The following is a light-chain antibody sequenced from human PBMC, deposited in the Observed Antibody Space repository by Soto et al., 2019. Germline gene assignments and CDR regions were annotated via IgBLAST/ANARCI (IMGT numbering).Light chain of an antibody. CDR1: QSVSDK. CDR2: HAS. CDR3: QQXNNWPPWT. J-gene: IGKJ1*01. Sequence: EIVMTQSPATLSVSPGERATISCRASQSVSDKLAWYQQKPRQAPRLIIYHASTRATGIPARFSGSGSGTEFTLTIISLQSEDFAVYYCQQXNNWPPWTXGQGTKVDIK. V-gene: IGKV3-15*01.